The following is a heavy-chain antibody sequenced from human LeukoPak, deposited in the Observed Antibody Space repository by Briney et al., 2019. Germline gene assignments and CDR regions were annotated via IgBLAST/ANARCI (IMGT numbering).Heavy chain of an antibody. CDR2: INHSGST. CDR1: GGSFSGYY. V-gene: IGHV4-34*01. D-gene: IGHD2-2*01. Sequence: SETLSLTCAVYGGSFSGYYWSWIRQPPGKGLEWMGEINHSGSTNYNPSLKSRVTISVDTSKNQFSLKLSSVTAADTAVYYCARGIIVVVPAAIRCAGWFDPWGQGTLVTVSS. J-gene: IGHJ5*02. CDR3: ARGIIVVVPAAIRCAGWFDP.